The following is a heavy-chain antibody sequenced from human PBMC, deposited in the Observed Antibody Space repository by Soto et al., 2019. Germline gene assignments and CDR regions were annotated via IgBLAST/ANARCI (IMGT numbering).Heavy chain of an antibody. V-gene: IGHV1-18*01. CDR1: GYTFTSYG. CDR2: ISAYNGNT. Sequence: QVQLVQSGAEVKKPGASVKVSCKASGYTFTSYGISWVRQAPGQGLEWMGWISAYNGNTNYAQKLQGRVTMTTDTSTSPAYMERRSLRSDDTAVYYCGRDKAYSGSYYLHYYYGMDVWGQGTTVTVSS. D-gene: IGHD1-26*01. J-gene: IGHJ6*02. CDR3: GRDKAYSGSYYLHYYYGMDV.